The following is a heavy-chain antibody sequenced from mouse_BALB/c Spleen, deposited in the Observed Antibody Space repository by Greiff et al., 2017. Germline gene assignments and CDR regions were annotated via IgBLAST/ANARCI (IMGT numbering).Heavy chain of an antibody. V-gene: IGHV1-14*01. D-gene: IGHD1-1*01. CDR2: INPYNDGT. CDR3: ARCYGSSYEYFDY. CDR1: GYTFTSYV. Sequence: QLQQSGPELVKPGASVKMSCKASGYTFTSYVMHWVKQKPGQGLEWIGYINPYNDGTKYNEKFKGKATLTSDKSSSTAYMELSSLTSEDSAVYYCARCYGSSYEYFDYWGQGTTLTVSS. J-gene: IGHJ2*01.